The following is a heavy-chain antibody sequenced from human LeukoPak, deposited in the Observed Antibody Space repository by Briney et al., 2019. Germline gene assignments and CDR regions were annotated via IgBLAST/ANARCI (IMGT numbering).Heavy chain of an antibody. CDR3: ARDSPFDH. CDR2: ISYDGSNK. Sequence: GRSLRLSCAASGFTFSSYAMHWVRQAPGKGLEWVAVISYDGSNKYYADSVKGRFTISRDNSKNTLYLQMNSLRAEDTAVYYCARDSPFDHWGQGTLVTVSS. V-gene: IGHV3-30-3*01. J-gene: IGHJ4*02. CDR1: GFTFSSYA.